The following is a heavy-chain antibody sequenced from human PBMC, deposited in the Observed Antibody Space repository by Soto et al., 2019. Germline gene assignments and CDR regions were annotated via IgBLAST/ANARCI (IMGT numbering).Heavy chain of an antibody. V-gene: IGHV3-74*02. CDR3: ARGGAMGVDY. J-gene: IGHJ4*02. CDR2: IYFDGITT. Sequence: EVHLVESGGGLVQPGRSLRLSCAASGFTFNTHWMHWVRQAPGKGLVWVSRIYFDGITTNYADSVKGRLTVSRDNAKNTVYLHVNTLRDEDTAVYYCARGGAMGVDYWGQGTLVTVSS. D-gene: IGHD1-26*01. CDR1: GFTFNTHW.